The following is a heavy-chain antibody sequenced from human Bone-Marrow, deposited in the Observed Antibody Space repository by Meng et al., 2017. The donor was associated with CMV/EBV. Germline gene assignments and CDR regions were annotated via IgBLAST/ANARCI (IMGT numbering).Heavy chain of an antibody. CDR2: LSAYNGNI. CDR3: ARFYPKGY. CDR1: GYTFTSYG. V-gene: IGHV1-18*01. Sequence: ASVKVSCKASGYTFTSYGISWVRQAPGQGLEWLGWLSAYNGNINYAQKLQGRVTMTTDTSTSTAYMEMRSLRADDTAVYYCARFYPKGYWGQGTLVTVSS. D-gene: IGHD2/OR15-2a*01. J-gene: IGHJ4*02.